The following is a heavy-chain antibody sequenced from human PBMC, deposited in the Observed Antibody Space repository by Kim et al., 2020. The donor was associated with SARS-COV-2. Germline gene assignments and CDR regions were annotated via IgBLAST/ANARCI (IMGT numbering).Heavy chain of an antibody. V-gene: IGHV3-74*01. D-gene: IGHD3-22*01. CDR3: ARGSGNYGCDS. Sequence: YAASVKGRFTIARDNAKSTLDLQMNSLRPEDTPVYYCARGSGNYGCDSCGQGILVAVSS. J-gene: IGHJ4*02.